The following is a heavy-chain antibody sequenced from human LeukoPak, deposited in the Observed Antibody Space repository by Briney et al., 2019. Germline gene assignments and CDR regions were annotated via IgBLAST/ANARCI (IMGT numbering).Heavy chain of an antibody. CDR2: ISSSSSYI. V-gene: IGHV3-21*01. Sequence: PGGSLRLSCAASGFTFTSYSMNWVRQAPGKGLEWVSSISSSSSYIYYADSVKGRFTISRDNAKYSLYLQMNSLRAEDTAVYCCARYGSGSYFWVDAFDIWGQGTMVTVSS. D-gene: IGHD3-10*01. CDR3: ARYGSGSYFWVDAFDI. J-gene: IGHJ3*02. CDR1: GFTFTSYS.